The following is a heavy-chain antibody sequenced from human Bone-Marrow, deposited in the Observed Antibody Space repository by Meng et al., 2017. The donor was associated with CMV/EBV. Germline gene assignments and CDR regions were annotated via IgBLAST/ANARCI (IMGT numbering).Heavy chain of an antibody. V-gene: IGHV1-46*01. CDR3: ARYSTIYGMDV. D-gene: IGHD2-2*01. Sequence: ASVKVSCKASGYTFTSYYMHWVRQAPGQGLEWMGIVNPSGGTTSYAQKFQGRVTMTRDTSKNQFSLKLSSVTAADTAVYYCARYSTIYGMDVWGQGTTVTVSS. CDR1: GYTFTSYY. CDR2: VNPSGGTT. J-gene: IGHJ6*02.